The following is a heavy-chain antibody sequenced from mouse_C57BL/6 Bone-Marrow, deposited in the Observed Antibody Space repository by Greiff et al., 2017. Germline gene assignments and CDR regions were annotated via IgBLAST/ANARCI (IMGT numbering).Heavy chain of an antibody. D-gene: IGHD1-1*01. CDR2: INSDGGST. Sequence: EVKVVESGGGLVQPGESLKLSCESNEYEFPSHDMSWVRKTPEKRLELVAAINSDGGSTYYPDTMERRFIISRDNTKKTLYLQMSSLRSEDTALYYCANYYGSIYRFAYWGQGTLVTVSA. V-gene: IGHV5-2*01. J-gene: IGHJ3*01. CDR3: ANYYGSIYRFAY. CDR1: EYEFPSHD.